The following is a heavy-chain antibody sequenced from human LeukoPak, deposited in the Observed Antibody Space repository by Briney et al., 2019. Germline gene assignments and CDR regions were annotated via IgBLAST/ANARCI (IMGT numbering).Heavy chain of an antibody. Sequence: PGGSLRLSCAASGFTFDDYGMSWVRHAPGKGLEWVSGINWNGGSTGYADSVKGRFTISRDNAKNSLYLQMNSLRAEDTALYYCARAPVTPTVTTPMDYYYYMDVWGKGTTVTVSS. V-gene: IGHV3-20*04. J-gene: IGHJ6*03. CDR1: GFTFDDYG. CDR3: ARAPVTPTVTTPMDYYYYMDV. CDR2: INWNGGST. D-gene: IGHD4-17*01.